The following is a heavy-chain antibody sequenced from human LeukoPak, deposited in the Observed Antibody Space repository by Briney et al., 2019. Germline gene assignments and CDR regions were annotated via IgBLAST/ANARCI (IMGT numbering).Heavy chain of an antibody. V-gene: IGHV4-4*07. CDR2: IYTSGST. CDR3: AGGYYYDSSGYGIPFDY. D-gene: IGHD3-22*01. CDR1: GGSISSYY. J-gene: IGHJ4*02. Sequence: SETLSLTCTVSGGSISSYYWSWIRQPAGKGLEWIGRIYTSGSTNYNPSLKSRVTMSVDTSKNQFSLKLSSVTAADTAVYYCAGGYYYDSSGYGIPFDYWGQGTLVTVSS.